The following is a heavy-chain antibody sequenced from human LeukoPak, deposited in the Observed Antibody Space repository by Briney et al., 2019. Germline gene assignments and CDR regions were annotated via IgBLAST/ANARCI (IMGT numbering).Heavy chain of an antibody. D-gene: IGHD2-2*01. CDR1: GFTFSSYS. V-gene: IGHV3-21*01. CDR3: ARDFRCSSTSCYYSDY. Sequence: GGSLRLSCAASGFTFSSYSMNWVRQAPGKGLEWASSISSSSSYIYYADSVKGRFTISRDNAKNSLYLQMNSLRAEDTAVYYCARDFRCSSTSCYYSDYWGQGTLVTVSS. CDR2: ISSSSSYI. J-gene: IGHJ4*02.